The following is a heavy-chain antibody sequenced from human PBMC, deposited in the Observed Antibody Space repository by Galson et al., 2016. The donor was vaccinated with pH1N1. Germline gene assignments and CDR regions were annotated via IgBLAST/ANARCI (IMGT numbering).Heavy chain of an antibody. CDR3: ARLTDTSLSGGKLDV. CDR2: INPKSGGT. Sequence: SVKVSCKASGYTFTAYYMHWVRQAPGQGLEWMGWINPKSGGTTYAQKFQGRVIMTRDTSTSTAYMELSRLSYDDTAVYFCARLTDTSLSGGKLDVWGQGTTVTVSS. J-gene: IGHJ6*02. CDR1: GYTFTAYY. V-gene: IGHV1-2*02. D-gene: IGHD5-18*01.